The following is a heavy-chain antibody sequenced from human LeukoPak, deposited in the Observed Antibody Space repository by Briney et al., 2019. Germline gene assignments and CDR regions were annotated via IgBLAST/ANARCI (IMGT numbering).Heavy chain of an antibody. Sequence: VASVKVSCKASGFTFTSSAMQWVRQARGQRLEWVGWIVVGSGNTNYAQKFQERVTITRDMSTSTAYMELSSLRSEDTAVYYCAAAQNFPVYRSGGSCSYYFDYWGQGTLVTVSS. J-gene: IGHJ4*02. CDR2: IVVGSGNT. CDR1: GFTFTSSA. V-gene: IGHV1-58*02. CDR3: AAAQNFPVYRSGGSCSYYFDY. D-gene: IGHD2-15*01.